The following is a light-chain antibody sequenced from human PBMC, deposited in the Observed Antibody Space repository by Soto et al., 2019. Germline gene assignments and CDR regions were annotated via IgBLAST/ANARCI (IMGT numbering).Light chain of an antibody. CDR3: CSYAGTLSVI. V-gene: IGLV2-23*01. CDR1: SSDVGSYNL. CDR2: EGS. Sequence: QSVLTQPASVSGSPGQSITISCTGTSSDVGSYNLVSWYQQHPGKATKLMIYEGSKLPSGVSNRFSGSKSGNTSSLTISGLLAEDEADYYFCSYAGTLSVIFGGGTTVTVL. J-gene: IGLJ2*01.